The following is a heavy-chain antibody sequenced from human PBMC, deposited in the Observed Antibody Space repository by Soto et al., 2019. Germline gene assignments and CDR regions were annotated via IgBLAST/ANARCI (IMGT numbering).Heavy chain of an antibody. V-gene: IGHV1-46*03. CDR3: ARDQSGDRWYYYYYMDV. CDR2: INPSGGST. D-gene: IGHD1-26*01. Sequence: ASVKVSCKASGYTFTSYYMHWVRQAPGQGLEWMGIINPSGGSTSYAQKFQGRVTMTRDTSTSTVYMELSSLRSEDTAVYYCARDQSGDRWYYYYYMDVWGKGTTVTVSS. CDR1: GYTFTSYY. J-gene: IGHJ6*03.